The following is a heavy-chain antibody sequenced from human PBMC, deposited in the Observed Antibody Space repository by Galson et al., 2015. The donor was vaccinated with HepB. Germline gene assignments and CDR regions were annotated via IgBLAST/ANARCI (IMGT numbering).Heavy chain of an antibody. CDR3: ARLPIVIVNTAVGWAFDI. Sequence: SGAEVKKPGESLKISCKGSGYNFTTDWIGWVCQMPGKGLEWMGIIYPGDSDTRYSPSFQGQVTISVDKSISTAYLQWSSLKASDTAMYYCARLPIVIVNTAVGWAFDIWGQGTMVAVSS. CDR1: GYNFTTDW. CDR2: IYPGDSDT. D-gene: IGHD5-18*01. J-gene: IGHJ3*02. V-gene: IGHV5-51*03.